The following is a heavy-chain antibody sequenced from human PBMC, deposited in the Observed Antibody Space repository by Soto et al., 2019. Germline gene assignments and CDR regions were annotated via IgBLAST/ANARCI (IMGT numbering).Heavy chain of an antibody. Sequence: GGSLRLSCAASGFTFSGYAMSWVRQAPGKGLEWVSAISGSGGSTYYADYVKGRFTISRDNSKNTLNLQMNSLKAEDTAVYYCSKDHSSEYSSSLAVYYFDYWGQGTLVTVSS. CDR2: ISGSGGST. CDR3: SKDHSSEYSSSLAVYYFDY. D-gene: IGHD6-6*01. V-gene: IGHV3-23*01. J-gene: IGHJ4*02. CDR1: GFTFSGYA.